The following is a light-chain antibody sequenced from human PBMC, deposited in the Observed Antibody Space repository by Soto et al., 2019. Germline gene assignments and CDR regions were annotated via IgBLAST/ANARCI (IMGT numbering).Light chain of an antibody. CDR2: DVS. CDR1: SSDVGGYDS. J-gene: IGLJ3*02. CDR3: SSYTSSSTLV. V-gene: IGLV2-14*01. Sequence: QSALTQPASVSGSPGQSITISCTGTSSDVGGYDSVSWYQQHPGKAPNLVIFDVSNRPSGVSNRFSGSKSGNTASLTISGLQAEDEADYYCSSYTSSSTLVFGGGTKLTVL.